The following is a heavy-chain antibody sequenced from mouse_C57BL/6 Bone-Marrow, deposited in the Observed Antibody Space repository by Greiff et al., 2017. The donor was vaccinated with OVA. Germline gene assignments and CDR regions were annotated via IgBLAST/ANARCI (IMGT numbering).Heavy chain of an antibody. D-gene: IGHD3-2*02. V-gene: IGHV1-55*01. CDR2: IYPGSGGT. CDR3: ARGRLVAY. Sequence: VKLQQPGAELVKPGASVKMSCKASGYTFTSYWITWVKQRPGQGLEWIGDIYPGSGGTNYNEKFKGKATLTVDKSSSTAYMQLSSLTADDAAFCYCARGRLVAYWGQGTLVTVSA. CDR1: GYTFTSYW. J-gene: IGHJ3*01.